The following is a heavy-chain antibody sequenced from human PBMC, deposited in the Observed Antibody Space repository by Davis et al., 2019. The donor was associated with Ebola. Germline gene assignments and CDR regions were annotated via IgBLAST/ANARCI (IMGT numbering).Heavy chain of an antibody. CDR3: ARRGYNSALWGMDV. V-gene: IGHV5-51*01. D-gene: IGHD3-22*01. J-gene: IGHJ6*04. CDR1: GYNFATHW. Sequence: GESLKISCEASGYNFATHWIGWVRQMPGKGLEWMGIIYPGDSDTRYSPSFQDQVTISADKSINTAYLQWRSLKASDTAIYYCARRGYNSALWGMDVWGKGTTVTVSS. CDR2: IYPGDSDT.